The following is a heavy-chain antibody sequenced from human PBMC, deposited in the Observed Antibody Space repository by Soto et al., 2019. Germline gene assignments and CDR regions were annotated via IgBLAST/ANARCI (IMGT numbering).Heavy chain of an antibody. Sequence: PGGSLRLSCAASGFTFSSYSMNWVRQAPWKGLAWVSSISSSSRYIYYADSVKGRFTISRDNAKNSLYLHMNSLRAEGTAVDYCSKHRVARDIVQVPSPAYYYYVIDGWDQGTRCTVSS. D-gene: IGHD2-2*01. J-gene: IGHJ6*02. V-gene: IGHV3-21*01. CDR3: SKHRVARDIVQVPSPAYYYYVIDG. CDR1: GFTFSSYS. CDR2: ISSSSRYI.